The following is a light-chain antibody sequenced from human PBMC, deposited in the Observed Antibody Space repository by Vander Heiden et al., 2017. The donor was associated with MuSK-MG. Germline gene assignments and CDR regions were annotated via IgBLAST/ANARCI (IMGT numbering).Light chain of an antibody. Sequence: DIQMTQSPSSLSASVGDRVTITCRASQSISSYLNWYQHKPGKAPKLLIYAASSLQSGVPSRFSGSGSGTDFTLTISSLQPEDFATYYCQQSDSTPWTFGQGTKLEIK. V-gene: IGKV1-39*01. CDR3: QQSDSTPWT. CDR1: QSISSY. J-gene: IGKJ2*01. CDR2: AAS.